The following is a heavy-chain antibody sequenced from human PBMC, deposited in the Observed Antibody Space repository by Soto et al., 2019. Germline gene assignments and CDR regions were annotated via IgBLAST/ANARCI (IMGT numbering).Heavy chain of an antibody. J-gene: IGHJ6*03. D-gene: IGHD3-9*01. V-gene: IGHV3-9*01. CDR2: ISWNSGSI. Sequence: GGSLRLSCAASGFSFDDYAMHWVRQAPGKGLEWVSGISWNSGSIGYADSVKGRFTIVRHNAKNSLYLQMNSLRAEDTALYYCAKASGSGHYNILTANYYYYYMDVWGKGTTVTVSS. CDR1: GFSFDDYA. CDR3: AKASGSGHYNILTANYYYYYMDV.